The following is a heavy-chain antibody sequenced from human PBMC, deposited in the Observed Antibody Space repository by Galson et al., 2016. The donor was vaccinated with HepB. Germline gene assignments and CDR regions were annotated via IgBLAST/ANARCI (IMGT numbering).Heavy chain of an antibody. CDR2: INPKNGGK. CDR3: ARDGSAGYSSWWFDP. Sequence: SVKVSCKASGYTFTSNSIHWVRQAPGHGLEWVGVINPKNGGKTYAQRFQGRLTVTRDTSTNTVYMELSSLRSDDSAIYYCARDGSAGYSSWWFDPWGQGTLVTVSS. D-gene: IGHD3-9*01. J-gene: IGHJ5*02. V-gene: IGHV1-46*01. CDR1: GYTFTSNS.